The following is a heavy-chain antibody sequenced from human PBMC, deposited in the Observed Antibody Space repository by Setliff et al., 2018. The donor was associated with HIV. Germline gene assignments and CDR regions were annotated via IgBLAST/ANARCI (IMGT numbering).Heavy chain of an antibody. J-gene: IGHJ6*03. V-gene: IGHV3-48*01. D-gene: IGHD2-2*01. CDR1: GFTFSNAW. Sequence: GGSLRLSCAASGFTFSNAWMNWVRQAPGKGLEWVSYISSSSSTIYYADSVKGRFTISRDNAKNSLYLQMNSLRAEDTAVYYCARDQDCSSTSCYWDYYMDVWGKGTTVTVSS. CDR3: ARDQDCSSTSCYWDYYMDV. CDR2: ISSSSSTI.